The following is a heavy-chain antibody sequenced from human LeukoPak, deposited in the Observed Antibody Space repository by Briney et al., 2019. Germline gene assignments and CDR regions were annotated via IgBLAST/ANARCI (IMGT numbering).Heavy chain of an antibody. CDR1: GGSISSSSYY. D-gene: IGHD1-26*01. V-gene: IGHV4-39*01. CDR3: AKYVGQWVYGMDV. CDR2: IYYSATT. Sequence: NPSETLSLTCIVSGGSISSSSYYWGGVRQPPGKGVEWIVSIYYSATTYYNSSLESPVTISVHPPKNPFSLKLTSVTASDTAVYFCAKYVGQWVYGMDVWGQGTTVIVSS. J-gene: IGHJ6*02.